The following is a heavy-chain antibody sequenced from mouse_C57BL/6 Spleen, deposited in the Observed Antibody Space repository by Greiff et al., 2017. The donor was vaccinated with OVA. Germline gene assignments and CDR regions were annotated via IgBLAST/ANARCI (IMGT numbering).Heavy chain of an antibody. CDR3: TAGVGKDSSGLFDY. V-gene: IGHV14-4*01. J-gene: IGHJ2*01. CDR1: GFNFTDDY. D-gene: IGHD3-2*02. Sequence: VQLQQSGAELVRPGASVKLSCTASGFNFTDDYMHWVKQRPEQGLEWIGLIDPENGDTESASKFQGKATITADTPTNTSYLQLSSRTSADADVYYCTAGVGKDSSGLFDYWGQGTTLTVSS. CDR2: IDPENGDT.